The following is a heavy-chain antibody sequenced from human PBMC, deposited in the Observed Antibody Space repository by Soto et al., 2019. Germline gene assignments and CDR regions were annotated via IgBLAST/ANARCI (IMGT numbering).Heavy chain of an antibody. D-gene: IGHD5-12*01. CDR3: ATEMATPTAI. V-gene: IGHV4-34*01. Sequence: PSETLSVTCAVYGGSFSGYYWSWIRQPPGKGLEWIGEINHSGSTNYNPSLKSRVTISVDTSKNQFSPKLSSVTAADTAVYYCATEMATPTAIWGQGTMVTVSS. CDR1: GGSFSGYY. CDR2: INHSGST. J-gene: IGHJ3*02.